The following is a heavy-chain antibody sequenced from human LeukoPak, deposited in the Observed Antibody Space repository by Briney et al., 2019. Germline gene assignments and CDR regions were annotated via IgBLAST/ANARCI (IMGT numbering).Heavy chain of an antibody. CDR1: GFTFSRYG. J-gene: IGHJ4*02. CDR2: IWYDGSNK. D-gene: IGHD5-18*01. CDR3: AREMRSYGPDY. V-gene: IGHV3-33*01. Sequence: GGSLRLSCAASGFTFSRYGMHWVRQAPGKGPEWVALIWYDGSNKYYADSVKGRFAISRDNSKNTLYLQMNSLRAEDTAVYYCAREMRSYGPDYWGQGTLVTVSS.